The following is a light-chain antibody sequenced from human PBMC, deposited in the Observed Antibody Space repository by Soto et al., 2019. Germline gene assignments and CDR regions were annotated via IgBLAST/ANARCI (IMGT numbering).Light chain of an antibody. CDR3: QQYGSSPST. J-gene: IGKJ2*02. V-gene: IGKV3-20*01. CDR1: QSVSSSY. CDR2: GAS. Sequence: EIELTQSPGTLSLSPGERATLSCRASQSVSSSYFAWYQQKPGQAPRLLIYGASIRATGVPDRFSGSGSGTDFTLTISRLEPEDFAVYYCQQYGSSPSTFGQGTKLEIK.